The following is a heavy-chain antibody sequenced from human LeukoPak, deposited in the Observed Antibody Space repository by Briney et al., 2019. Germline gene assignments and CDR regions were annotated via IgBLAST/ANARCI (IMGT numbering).Heavy chain of an antibody. V-gene: IGHV1-2*02. D-gene: IGHD3-3*01. J-gene: IGHJ4*02. CDR1: GYTFTGYY. CDR2: INPNSGGT. CDR3: ARDHPYYDFWSGYLAPYYFDY. Sequence: APVKVSCKASGYTFTGYYMHWVRQAPGQGLEWMGWINPNSGGTNYAQKFQGRVTMTRDTSISTAYMELSRLRSDDTAVYYCARDHPYYDFWSGYLAPYYFDYWGQGTLVTVSS.